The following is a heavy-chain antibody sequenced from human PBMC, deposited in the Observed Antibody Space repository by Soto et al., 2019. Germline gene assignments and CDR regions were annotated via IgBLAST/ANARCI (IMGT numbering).Heavy chain of an antibody. V-gene: IGHV1-18*01. D-gene: IGHD3-16*01. J-gene: IGHJ6*02. CDR3: AMVDVYVTPSPQDV. Sequence: QVQLVQSGAEVKNPGASVKVSCKASGYTFTRYGIGWARPAPGQGLEWMGWINTYNGNTNYAQNVQGRVTLTTDTSTSTAYMELRSLRSNDTAIYYCAMVDVYVTPSPQDVWGQGTTVIVPS. CDR1: GYTFTRYG. CDR2: INTYNGNT.